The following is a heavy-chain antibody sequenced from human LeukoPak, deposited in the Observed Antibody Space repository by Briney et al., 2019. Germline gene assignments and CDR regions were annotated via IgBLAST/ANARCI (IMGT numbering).Heavy chain of an antibody. D-gene: IGHD4-17*01. CDR3: AREDPQTTVPEGMDV. Sequence: SETLSLTCTVSGGSISYYYWSWIRQSPGKGLEWIGYIYYSGTTNYNPSLKSRVTISVDTSKNQFSLQLRSVTAADTAVYYCAREDPQTTVPEGMDVWGQGTLVTVSS. CDR2: IYYSGTT. V-gene: IGHV4-59*01. CDR1: GGSISYYY. J-gene: IGHJ4*02.